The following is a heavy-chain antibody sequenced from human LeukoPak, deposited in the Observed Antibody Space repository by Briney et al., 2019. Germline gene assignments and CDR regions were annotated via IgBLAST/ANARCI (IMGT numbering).Heavy chain of an antibody. CDR3: TTSRTFDY. Sequence: GGSLRLSCAASGFTFSSYWMSWVRQAPGEGLEWVANIKQDGSEKHYVDSVKGRFTISRDNAKNSLYLQMNSLRAEDTAVYYCTTSRTFDYWGQGTLVTVSS. D-gene: IGHD2-2*01. CDR2: IKQDGSEK. J-gene: IGHJ4*02. V-gene: IGHV3-7*01. CDR1: GFTFSSYW.